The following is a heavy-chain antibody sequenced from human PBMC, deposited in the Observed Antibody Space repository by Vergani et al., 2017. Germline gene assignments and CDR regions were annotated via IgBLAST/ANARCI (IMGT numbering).Heavy chain of an antibody. D-gene: IGHD2-2*01. J-gene: IGHJ5*02. CDR3: ARARRYCSSTSCYVGRDWFDP. CDR1: GYTFTSYY. Sequence: QVQLVQSGAEVKKPGASVKVSCKASGYTFTSYYMHWVRQAPGQGLEWMGIINPSGGSTSYAQKFQGRVTMTRDTSTSTVNMELSSLRSEDTAVYYCARARRYCSSTSCYVGRDWFDPWGQGTLVTVSS. V-gene: IGHV1-46*01. CDR2: INPSGGST.